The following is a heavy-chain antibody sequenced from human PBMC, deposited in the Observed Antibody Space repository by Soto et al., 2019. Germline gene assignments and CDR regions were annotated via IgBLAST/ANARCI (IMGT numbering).Heavy chain of an antibody. Sequence: SETLSLTCAVYGGSFSGYYWSWIRQPPGKGLEWIGEINHSGSTNYNPSLKSRVTISVDTSKNQFSLKLSSVTAADTAVYYCAGGGALGYSNWFDPWGQGTLVTVSS. D-gene: IGHD2-15*01. V-gene: IGHV4-34*01. CDR2: INHSGST. CDR3: AGGGALGYSNWFDP. J-gene: IGHJ5*02. CDR1: GGSFSGYY.